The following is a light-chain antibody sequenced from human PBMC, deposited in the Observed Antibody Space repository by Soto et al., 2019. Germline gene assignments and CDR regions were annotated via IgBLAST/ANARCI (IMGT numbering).Light chain of an antibody. V-gene: IGLV2-14*01. Sequence: QSALTQPASVSGSPGQSITISCTGTSSDVGGYNYVSWYQQHPGKAPKLMIYEVSNRPSGVSNRFSGSKAGNTASLPISGLQAEDEADYYCSSYTSTNHVVFGGGTKLTVL. CDR2: EVS. CDR3: SSYTSTNHVV. CDR1: SSDVGGYNY. J-gene: IGLJ2*01.